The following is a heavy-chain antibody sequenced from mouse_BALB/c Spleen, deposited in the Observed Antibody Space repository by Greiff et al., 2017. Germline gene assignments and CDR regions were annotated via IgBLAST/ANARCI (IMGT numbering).Heavy chain of an antibody. CDR3: ATVVGGDYYAMDY. D-gene: IGHD1-1*01. J-gene: IGHJ4*01. Sequence: VQLQQSGAELVKPGASVKLSCTASGFNINDTYMHWVKQRPEQGLEWIGRIDPANGNTKYDPKFQGKATITADTSSNTAYLQLSSLTSEDTAVYYCATVVGGDYYAMDYWGQGTSVTVSS. CDR2: IDPANGNT. V-gene: IGHV14-3*02. CDR1: GFNINDTY.